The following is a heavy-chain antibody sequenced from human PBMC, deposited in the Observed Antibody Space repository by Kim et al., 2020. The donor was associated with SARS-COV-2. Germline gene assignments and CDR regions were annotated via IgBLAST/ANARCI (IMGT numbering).Heavy chain of an antibody. CDR2: IYYSGNT. Sequence: SETLSLTCTVSGGSISTYYWSWIRQPPGKGLEWIGYIYYSGNTNYNPSLKSRVTISVDTSKNQFSLKLSSVTAADTAVYYCARLSSSSSWYLFGYWGQGTRVTVSS. CDR3: ARLSSSSSWYLFGY. V-gene: IGHV4-59*08. J-gene: IGHJ4*02. D-gene: IGHD6-13*01. CDR1: GGSISTYY.